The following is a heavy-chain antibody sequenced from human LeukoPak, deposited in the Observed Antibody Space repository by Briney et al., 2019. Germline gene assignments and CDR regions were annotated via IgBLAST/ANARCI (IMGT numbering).Heavy chain of an antibody. D-gene: IGHD2-2*02. CDR2: ISAYNGNT. Sequence: ASVKVSCKASGYTFTSYGISWVRQAPGQGLERMGWISAYNGNTNYAQKLQGRVTMTTDTSTSTAYMELRSLRSDDTAVYYCARGTSWYKGVGYYYYYMDVWGKGTTVTVSS. CDR3: ARGTSWYKGVGYYYYYMDV. V-gene: IGHV1-18*01. CDR1: GYTFTSYG. J-gene: IGHJ6*03.